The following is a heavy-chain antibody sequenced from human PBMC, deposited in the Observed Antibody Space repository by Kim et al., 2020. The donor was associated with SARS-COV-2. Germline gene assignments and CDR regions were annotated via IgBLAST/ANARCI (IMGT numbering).Heavy chain of an antibody. D-gene: IGHD1-1*01. CDR3: AKAQDNNWFFFYY. CDR1: GFTFSNSA. V-gene: IGHV3-23*01. CDR2: VIGSGSGT. Sequence: GGSLRLSCAASGFTFSNSAMSWVRQAPGKGPEWVSGVIGSGSGTYHADSVKGRFAISRDNSKKTLYLQMNNLRAEDTAFYYCAKAQDNNWFFFYYWGQVTPCTVSS. J-gene: IGHJ4*02.